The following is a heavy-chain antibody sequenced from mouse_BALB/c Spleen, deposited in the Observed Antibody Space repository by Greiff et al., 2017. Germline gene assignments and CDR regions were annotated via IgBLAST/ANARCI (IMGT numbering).Heavy chain of an antibody. Sequence: QVQLQQSGPGLVQPSQSLSITCTVSGFSLTSYGVHWVRQSPGKGLEWLGVIWSGGSTDYNAAFISRLSISKDNSKSQVFFKMNSLQANDTAIYYCARNGVTGTMAYWGQGTLVTVSA. D-gene: IGHD4-1*01. CDR1: GFSLTSYG. J-gene: IGHJ3*01. CDR2: IWSGGST. V-gene: IGHV2-2*02. CDR3: ARNGVTGTMAY.